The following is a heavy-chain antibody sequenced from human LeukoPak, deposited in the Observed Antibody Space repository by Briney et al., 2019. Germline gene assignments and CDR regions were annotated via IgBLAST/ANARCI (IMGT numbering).Heavy chain of an antibody. CDR1: GFTVSSNY. V-gene: IGHV3-53*01. CDR2: IYSGGST. Sequence: GGSLRLSCAASGFTVSSNYMSWVRQAPGKGLEWVSVIYSGGSTYYADSVKGRFTISRDNSKNTLYLQMNSLRAEDTAVYYCARLQGVAVAGSYAFDIWGQGTMVTVSS. CDR3: ARLQGVAVAGSYAFDI. D-gene: IGHD6-19*01. J-gene: IGHJ3*02.